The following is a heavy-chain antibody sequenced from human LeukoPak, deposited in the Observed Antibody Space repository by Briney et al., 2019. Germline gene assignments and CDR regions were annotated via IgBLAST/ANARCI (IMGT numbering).Heavy chain of an antibody. V-gene: IGHV1-2*02. CDR2: INPNSGGT. CDR3: ARGMVRGVITYYYYMDV. J-gene: IGHJ6*03. CDR1: GYTFTGYY. D-gene: IGHD3-10*01. Sequence: ASVKVSCKASGYTFTGYYMHWVRQAPGQGLECMGWINPNSGGTNYAQKFQGRVTMTRDTSISTAYMELSRLRSDDTAVYYCARGMVRGVITYYYYMDVWGKGTTVTISS.